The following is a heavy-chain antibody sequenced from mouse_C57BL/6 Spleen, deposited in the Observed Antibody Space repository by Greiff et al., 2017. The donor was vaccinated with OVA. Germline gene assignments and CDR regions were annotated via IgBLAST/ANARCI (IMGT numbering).Heavy chain of an antibody. V-gene: IGHV1-81*01. CDR2: IYPRSGNT. J-gene: IGHJ1*03. D-gene: IGHD1-1*01. CDR3: ARSPLYYGSSYWYFDV. CDR1: GYTFTSYG. Sequence: VQGVESGAELARPGASVKLSCKASGYTFTSYGISWVKQRTGQGLEWIGEIYPRSGNTYYNEKFKGKATLTADKSSSTAYMELRSLTSEDSAVYFCARSPLYYGSSYWYFDVWGTGTTVTVSS.